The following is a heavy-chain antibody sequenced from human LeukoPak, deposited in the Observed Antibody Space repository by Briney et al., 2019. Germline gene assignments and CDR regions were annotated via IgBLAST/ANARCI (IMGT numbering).Heavy chain of an antibody. J-gene: IGHJ6*03. CDR2: INPRTGAI. Sequence: ASVEVSCKASGYTFIGYYMHWVRQAPGQGLEWMGWINPRTGAIKYGENFQGRVTMTRDTSITTAYMELSRLRSDDTAVYYCARGPNSGYDFSNYMDVWGKGTTVTVSS. CDR3: ARGPNSGYDFSNYMDV. V-gene: IGHV1-2*02. D-gene: IGHD5-12*01. CDR1: GYTFIGYY.